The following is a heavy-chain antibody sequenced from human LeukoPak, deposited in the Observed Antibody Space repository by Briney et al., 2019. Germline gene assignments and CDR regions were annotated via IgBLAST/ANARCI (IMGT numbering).Heavy chain of an antibody. Sequence: GGSLRLSCAASGFTFSTYNMHWVRQAPGKGLEGVALVVSDESNKYHADSVKGRFTISRDNSKNALFLQMNSLRDEDTAVYYCAKDSGYSYGHGLDYWGQGTLVTVSS. CDR1: GFTFSTYN. CDR3: AKDSGYSYGHGLDY. V-gene: IGHV3-30*02. CDR2: VVSDESNK. D-gene: IGHD5-18*01. J-gene: IGHJ4*02.